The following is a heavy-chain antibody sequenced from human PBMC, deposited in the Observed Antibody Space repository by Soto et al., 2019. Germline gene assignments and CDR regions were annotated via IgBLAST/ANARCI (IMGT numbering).Heavy chain of an antibody. CDR1: GGSVGSGAYY. CDR2: TLYSGRP. Sequence: PSGTLSLPCRVVGGSVGSGAYYWSWIRQRPGKGLEWIGYTLYSGRPIYNPSLQSLQSRVTISVDTSRNQFSLRLTSVTAADTALYYCARHDFYHRTFDIWGQGTLVTVSS. J-gene: IGHJ3*02. V-gene: IGHV4-61*08. CDR3: ARHDFYHRTFDI. D-gene: IGHD3-3*01.